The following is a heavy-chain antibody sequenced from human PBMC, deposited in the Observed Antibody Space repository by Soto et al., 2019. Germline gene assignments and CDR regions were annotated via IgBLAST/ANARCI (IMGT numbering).Heavy chain of an antibody. D-gene: IGHD5-12*01. Sequence: QVQLVQSGAEVKKPGASVKVSCKASGYTFTGYYMHWVRQAPGQGLEWMGWINPNSGGTNYAQKFQGWVTMTRDTSISTAYMGLSRLRSDDTAVYYCARSDVDIVATRNYYYGMDVWGQGTTVTVSS. CDR2: INPNSGGT. CDR3: ARSDVDIVATRNYYYGMDV. V-gene: IGHV1-2*04. CDR1: GYTFTGYY. J-gene: IGHJ6*02.